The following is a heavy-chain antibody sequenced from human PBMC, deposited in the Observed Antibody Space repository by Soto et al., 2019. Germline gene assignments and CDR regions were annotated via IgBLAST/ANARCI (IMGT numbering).Heavy chain of an antibody. J-gene: IGHJ4*02. V-gene: IGHV3-15*07. D-gene: IGHD7-27*01. CDR3: TLHLTADGPPTTDDY. CDR1: GFTFSNAW. Sequence: GGSLRLSCAASGFTFSNAWMNWVRQAPGKGLEWVGRIKSKTDGGTTDYAAPVKGRFTISRDDSKNTLYLQMNSLKTEDTAVYYCTLHLTADGPPTTDDYWGQGTLVTVSS. CDR2: IKSKTDGGTT.